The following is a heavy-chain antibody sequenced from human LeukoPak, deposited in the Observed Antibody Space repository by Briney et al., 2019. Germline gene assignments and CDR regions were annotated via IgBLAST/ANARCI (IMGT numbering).Heavy chain of an antibody. Sequence: ASVKVSCKASGCTFSSYAISWVRQAPGQGLEWMGRIIPIFGTANHAQKFQGRVTIPTDESTSTAYMELSSLRSEDTAVYYCATLRRSHYDFWSGPMDVWGKGTTVTVSS. CDR3: ATLRRSHYDFWSGPMDV. CDR1: GCTFSSYA. V-gene: IGHV1-69*05. D-gene: IGHD3-3*01. CDR2: IIPIFGTA. J-gene: IGHJ6*03.